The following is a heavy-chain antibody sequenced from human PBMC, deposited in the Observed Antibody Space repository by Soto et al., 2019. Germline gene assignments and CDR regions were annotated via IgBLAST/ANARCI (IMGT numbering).Heavy chain of an antibody. CDR1: GGSISSGGYY. V-gene: IGHV4-31*03. CDR2: IYYSGST. CDR3: AGATGGSGYYYYGMDV. D-gene: IGHD1-26*01. J-gene: IGHJ6*02. Sequence: QVQLQESGPGLVKPSQTLSLTCTVSGGSISSGGYYWSWIRQHPGKGLEWIGYIYYSGSTYYNPSLKIRVTLSXXTXKXXFSLKLSSVTAADTAVYYWAGATGGSGYYYYGMDVWGQGTTVTVSS.